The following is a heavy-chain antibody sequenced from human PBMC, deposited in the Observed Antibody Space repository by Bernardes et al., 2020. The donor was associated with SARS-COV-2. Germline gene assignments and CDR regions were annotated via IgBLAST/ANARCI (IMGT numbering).Heavy chain of an antibody. CDR1: GFTFSSYS. Sequence: GGSLRLSCAASGFTFSSYSMNWVRQAPGKGLEWVSSISSSSSYIYYADSVKGRFTISRDNAKNSLYLQMNSLRAEDTAVYYCARDALKIVVVIPFDYWGQGTLVTVS. D-gene: IGHD3-22*01. V-gene: IGHV3-21*01. CDR3: ARDALKIVVVIPFDY. J-gene: IGHJ4*02. CDR2: ISSSSSYI.